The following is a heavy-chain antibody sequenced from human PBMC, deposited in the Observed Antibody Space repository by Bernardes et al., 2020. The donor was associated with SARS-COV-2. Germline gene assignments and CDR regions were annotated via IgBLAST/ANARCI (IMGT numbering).Heavy chain of an antibody. V-gene: IGHV4-39*01. CDR1: GGSISTSTYY. Sequence: SETLSLTCTVSGGSISTSTYYWGWIRQSPGKGLEWIGTIYYTGSTYYNPSLKSRVTISVDTSKNQFSLRLTSVTAADTSVYYCARAPPEAVAGMGLFDYWGQGTLVTVSP. CDR3: ARAPPEAVAGMGLFDY. J-gene: IGHJ4*02. CDR2: IYYTGST. D-gene: IGHD6-19*01.